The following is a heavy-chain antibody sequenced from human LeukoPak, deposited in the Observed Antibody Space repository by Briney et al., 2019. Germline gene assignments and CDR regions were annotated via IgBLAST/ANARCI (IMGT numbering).Heavy chain of an antibody. CDR2: IYYSGST. V-gene: IGHV4-31*03. D-gene: IGHD5-12*01. Sequence: PSRTLSLTCNVSGDSISSGDYYWSWIRQHPGKGLEWIGYIYYSGSTYYNPSLKSRLTISVDTSKNQFSLELSSVTAADTAVYYCARVDDSGYGKFDPWGQGTLVTVSS. J-gene: IGHJ5*02. CDR3: ARVDDSGYGKFDP. CDR1: GDSISSGDYY.